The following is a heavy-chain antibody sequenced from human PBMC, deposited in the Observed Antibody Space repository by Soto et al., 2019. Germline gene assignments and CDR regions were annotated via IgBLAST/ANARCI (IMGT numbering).Heavy chain of an antibody. D-gene: IGHD4-4*01. CDR1: GGSISSYY. V-gene: IGHV4-59*01. CDR3: ARDYSNYVFSGWFDP. CDR2: IYYSGST. Sequence: SETLSLTCTVSGGSISSYYWSWIRQPPGKGLEWIGYIYYSGSTNYNPSLKSRVTISVDTSKNQFSLKLSSVTAADTAVYYCARDYSNYVFSGWFDPWGQGTLDTVSS. J-gene: IGHJ5*02.